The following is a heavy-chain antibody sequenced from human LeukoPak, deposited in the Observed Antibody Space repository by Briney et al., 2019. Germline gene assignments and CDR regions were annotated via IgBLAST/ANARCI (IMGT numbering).Heavy chain of an antibody. V-gene: IGHV3-30*18. J-gene: IGHJ4*02. CDR2: ISYDGSNK. CDR3: AKDRGGYSYGYFDY. Sequence: GGSLRLSCAASGFTFSSCGMHWVRQAPGKGPEWVAVISYDGSNKYYADSVKGRFTISRDNSKNTLYLQMNSLRAEDTAVYYCAKDRGGYSYGYFDYWGQGTLVTVSS. CDR1: GFTFSSCG. D-gene: IGHD5-18*01.